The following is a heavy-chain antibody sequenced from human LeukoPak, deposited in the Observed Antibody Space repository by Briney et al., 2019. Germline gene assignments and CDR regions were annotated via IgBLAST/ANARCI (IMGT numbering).Heavy chain of an antibody. CDR1: GFPFSSYG. Sequence: PGGSLRLSCAASGFPFSSYGIHWGRQAPGKGLEWVAVTSYDGTNKYYADSVKGRFTISRDNSKNTQYLQMNSLRAEDTAVYYCAKGYYDTITNYYYYGMDVWGQGTAVTVSS. V-gene: IGHV3-30*18. J-gene: IGHJ6*02. CDR2: TSYDGTNK. D-gene: IGHD3-16*01. CDR3: AKGYYDTITNYYYYGMDV.